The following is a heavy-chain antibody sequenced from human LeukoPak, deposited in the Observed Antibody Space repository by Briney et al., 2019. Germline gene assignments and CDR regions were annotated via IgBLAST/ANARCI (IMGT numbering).Heavy chain of an antibody. Sequence: PGGSLRLSXAASGFTFSSYWMSWVRQAPGKGVEWVANIKQDGSEKYYVDSVKGRFTISRDNAKNSLYLQMNSLRAEDTAVYYCARMGVNYVWGSYRWSPPGYWGQGTLVTVSS. D-gene: IGHD3-16*02. V-gene: IGHV3-7*01. CDR3: ARMGVNYVWGSYRWSPPGY. J-gene: IGHJ4*02. CDR2: IKQDGSEK. CDR1: GFTFSSYW.